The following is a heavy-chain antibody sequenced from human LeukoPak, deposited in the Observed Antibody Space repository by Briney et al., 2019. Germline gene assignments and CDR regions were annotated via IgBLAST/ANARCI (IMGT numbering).Heavy chain of an antibody. J-gene: IGHJ6*03. CDR2: IYYSGST. D-gene: IGHD5-12*01. CDR3: ARDRRDGYDYWDYYYYMDV. CDR1: GGSISSSSYY. Sequence: PSETLSLTCTVSGGSISSSSYYWGWIRQPPGKGLEWIGSIYYSGSTNYNPSLKSRVTISVDTSKNQFSLKLSSVTAADTAVYYCARDRRDGYDYWDYYYYMDVWGKGTTVTVSS. V-gene: IGHV4-39*07.